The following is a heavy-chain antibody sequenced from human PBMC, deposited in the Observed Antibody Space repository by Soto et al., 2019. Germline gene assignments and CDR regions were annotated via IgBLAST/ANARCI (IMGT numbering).Heavy chain of an antibody. CDR1: GVTFKDYG. CDR3: ARDGWGSNWYFDL. J-gene: IGHJ2*01. V-gene: IGHV3-30*03. D-gene: IGHD3-16*01. Sequence: QVQLVESGGGVAQPGRSLRLSCGAPGVTFKDYGMHWVRQAPGKGLEWVAVISYDGKQTYYADSVKGRFTISKDKSKRTLFLQMNSLRVDDTAVHYCARDGWGSNWYFDLWGRGTLVTVSS. CDR2: ISYDGKQT.